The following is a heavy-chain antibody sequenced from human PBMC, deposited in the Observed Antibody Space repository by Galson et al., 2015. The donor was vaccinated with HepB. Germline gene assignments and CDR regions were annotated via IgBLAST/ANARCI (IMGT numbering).Heavy chain of an antibody. V-gene: IGHV4-4*02. CDR2: AYHSGGT. D-gene: IGHD3-10*01. CDR1: GDSISNDRW. CDR3: ARAKEGRGYFDY. Sequence: LSLTCAVSGDSISNDRWWSWVRQPPGEGLEWIGEAYHSGGTTYSLSSKSRVTISVDKSKNQFSLKLTSVTAADTAVYYCARAKEGRGYFDYWGQGTLVTVSS. J-gene: IGHJ4*02.